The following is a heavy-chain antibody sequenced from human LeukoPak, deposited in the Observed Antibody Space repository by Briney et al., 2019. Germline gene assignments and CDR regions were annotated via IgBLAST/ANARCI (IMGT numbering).Heavy chain of an antibody. CDR1: SGSISSSSYY. V-gene: IGHV4-39*02. CDR2: IYYSGST. CDR3: ARDDTGVIRGIRFHY. J-gene: IGHJ4*02. D-gene: IGHD3-10*01. Sequence: SETLSLTCTVSSGSISSSSYYWGWIRQPPGKGLEWIGSIYYSGSTYYNPSLKSRVTISVDTSKNQFSLKLSSVTAADTAVYYCARDDTGVIRGIRFHYWGQGTLVTVSS.